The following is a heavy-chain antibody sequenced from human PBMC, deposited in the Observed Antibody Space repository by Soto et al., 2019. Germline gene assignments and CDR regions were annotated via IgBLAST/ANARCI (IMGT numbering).Heavy chain of an antibody. Sequence: PSETLSLTCTVSGASINTFYWTWVRQSAGRGLEWIGRIYSRGTTNYNPSLKSRVTMSVEKSNNQFSLKLSSVSAADTAVYFCATDSSGYYAKGXFDIWGQGTMVTVSS. CDR3: ATDSSGYYAKGXFDI. D-gene: IGHD3-22*01. CDR2: IYSRGTT. J-gene: IGHJ3*02. CDR1: GASINTFY. V-gene: IGHV4-4*07.